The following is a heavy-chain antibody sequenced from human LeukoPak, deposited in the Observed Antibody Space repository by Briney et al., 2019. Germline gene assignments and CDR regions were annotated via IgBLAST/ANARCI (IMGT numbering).Heavy chain of an antibody. D-gene: IGHD1-26*01. CDR3: ANEPSLNSGRIEQNDY. Sequence: SGGSLTLSCAASGFTFSSYAMSWVRQAPGKGLEWVSAISGRGGSTYYADSVKGRFTISRDNSKNTLYLQMNSLRAEDTAVYYCANEPSLNSGRIEQNDYWGQGTLVTVSS. J-gene: IGHJ4*02. V-gene: IGHV3-23*01. CDR2: ISGRGGST. CDR1: GFTFSSYA.